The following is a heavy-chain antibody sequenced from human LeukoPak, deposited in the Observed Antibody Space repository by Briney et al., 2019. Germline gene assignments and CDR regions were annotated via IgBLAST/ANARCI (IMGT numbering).Heavy chain of an antibody. J-gene: IGHJ3*02. CDR3: AKDLSSSWPNAFYI. Sequence: GGSLRLSCTASGFTFASHAMSWVRQAPGEGLEWVSFISGSSSSTYYADSVQGRFTTSRDNSKNILYLQMNSLRAEDTAVYYCAKDLSSSWPNAFYIWGQGTMVTVSS. CDR2: ISGSSSST. D-gene: IGHD6-13*01. V-gene: IGHV3-23*01. CDR1: GFTFASHA.